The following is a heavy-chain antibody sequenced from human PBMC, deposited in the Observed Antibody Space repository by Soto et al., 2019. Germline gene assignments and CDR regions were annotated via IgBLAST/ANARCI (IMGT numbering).Heavy chain of an antibody. V-gene: IGHV1-18*01. Sequence: QVQLMQSGAELKKPGASVKFSCKASGYTFTNYGISWVRQAPGQGLEWMGWISTYNGDTNYGQKLQGRVTMTTDTPTRTAYMELGSLRSDDTAVYYCARDVVVMLANGGIDYWGQGTLVTVSS. D-gene: IGHD2-21*01. CDR3: ARDVVVMLANGGIDY. CDR1: GYTFTNYG. J-gene: IGHJ4*02. CDR2: ISTYNGDT.